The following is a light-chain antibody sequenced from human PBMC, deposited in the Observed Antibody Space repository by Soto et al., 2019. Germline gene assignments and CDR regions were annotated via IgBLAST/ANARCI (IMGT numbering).Light chain of an antibody. J-gene: IGKJ1*01. CDR2: KAS. CDR3: QQYYSYWT. V-gene: IGKV1-5*03. Sequence: DIQMTQYPSTLSASVGDGVIITCRASQSISSWLAWYQQKPGKAPKLLISKASNLESGVPSRFSGSGSGTEFTLTVSSLQPDDFATYYCQQYYSYWTFGQGTKVEIK. CDR1: QSISSW.